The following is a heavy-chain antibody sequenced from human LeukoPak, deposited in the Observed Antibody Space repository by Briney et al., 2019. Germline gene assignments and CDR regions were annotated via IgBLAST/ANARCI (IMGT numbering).Heavy chain of an antibody. Sequence: SVKVSCKASGGTFSSYAISWVRQAPGPGLEWMGGIIPIFGTANYAQKFQGRVTITTDESTRTAYMELSSLRSEDTAVYYCARVVYGSGSYGFDYWGQGTLVTVSS. D-gene: IGHD3-10*01. CDR1: GGTFSSYA. CDR3: ARVVYGSGSYGFDY. CDR2: IIPIFGTA. V-gene: IGHV1-69*05. J-gene: IGHJ4*02.